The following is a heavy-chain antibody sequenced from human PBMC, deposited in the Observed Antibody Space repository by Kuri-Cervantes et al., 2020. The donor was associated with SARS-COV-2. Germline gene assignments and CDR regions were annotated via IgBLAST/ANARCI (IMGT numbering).Heavy chain of an antibody. CDR3: ARDGGWLNWYFDL. V-gene: IGHV1-46*01. CDR2: INPSGGST. CDR1: GYTFTSYY. D-gene: IGHD6-19*01. J-gene: IGHJ2*01. Sequence: ASVKVSCKASGYTFTSYYMHWVRQAPGQGLEWMGIINPSGGSTSYAQKFQGKVTMTRDTSTSTVYMELSSLRSEDTAVYYCARDGGWLNWYFDLWGRGTLVTDSS.